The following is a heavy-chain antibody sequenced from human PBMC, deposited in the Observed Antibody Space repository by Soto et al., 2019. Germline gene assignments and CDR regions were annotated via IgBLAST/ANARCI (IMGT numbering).Heavy chain of an antibody. Sequence: PGESLKISCKGSGYSFTSYWIGWVRQMPGKGLEWMGIIYPGDSDTRYSPSFQGQVTISADKSISTAYLQWSSLKASDTAMYYCARAPEGHCSGGSCYSFYYWGQGTLVTV. CDR1: GYSFTSYW. J-gene: IGHJ4*02. CDR3: ARAPEGHCSGGSCYSFYY. V-gene: IGHV5-51*01. D-gene: IGHD2-15*01. CDR2: IYPGDSDT.